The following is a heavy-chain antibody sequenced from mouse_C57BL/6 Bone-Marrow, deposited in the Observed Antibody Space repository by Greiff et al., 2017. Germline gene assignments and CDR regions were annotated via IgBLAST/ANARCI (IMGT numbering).Heavy chain of an antibody. J-gene: IGHJ4*01. Sequence: EVKLVESGGGLVQSGRSLRLSCATSGFTFSDFYMEWVRQAPGKGLEWIAASRNKANDYTTEYSASVKGRFIVSRDTSQSILYLQMNALRAEDTAIYYCARDAYDYDDAMDYWGQGTSVTVSS. CDR1: GFTFSDFY. CDR3: ARDAYDYDDAMDY. V-gene: IGHV7-1*01. CDR2: SRNKANDYTT. D-gene: IGHD2-4*01.